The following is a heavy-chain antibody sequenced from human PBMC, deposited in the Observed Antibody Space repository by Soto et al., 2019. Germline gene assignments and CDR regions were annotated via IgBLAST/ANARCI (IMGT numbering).Heavy chain of an antibody. J-gene: IGHJ5*02. CDR1: GGSFSGYY. V-gene: IGHV4-34*01. Sequence: PSETLSLTCAVYGGSFSGYYWSWIRQPPGKGLEWIGEINHSGSTNYNPSLKSRVTISVDTSKNQFSLKLSSVTAADTAVYYCARGLEADAGLRNNWFDPWGQGTLVTVSS. CDR3: ARGLEADAGLRNNWFDP. CDR2: INHSGST. D-gene: IGHD6-13*01.